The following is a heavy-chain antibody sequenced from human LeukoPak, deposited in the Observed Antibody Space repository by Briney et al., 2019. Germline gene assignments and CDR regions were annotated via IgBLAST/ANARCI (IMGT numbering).Heavy chain of an antibody. Sequence: GGSLRLSCAASGFTFSSYAMSWVRQAPGKGLEWVSAISGSGGSTYYADSVKGRFTISRDNSKNTLYLQMNSLRAEDTAVYYCAKRGVGSGSYPTYYFDYWGREPWSPSPQ. CDR2: ISGSGGST. CDR3: AKRGVGSGSYPTYYFDY. V-gene: IGHV3-23*01. J-gene: IGHJ4*02. D-gene: IGHD1-26*01. CDR1: GFTFSSYA.